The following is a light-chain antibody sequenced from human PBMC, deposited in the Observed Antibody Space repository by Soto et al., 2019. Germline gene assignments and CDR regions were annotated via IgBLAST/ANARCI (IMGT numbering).Light chain of an antibody. CDR2: YDD. J-gene: IGLJ3*02. Sequence: QSVLTQPPSVSGAPRQRVTISCSGGTSNIEINAVNWFQQLPGEAPKLLIYYDDLLPSGVSNRFSGSKSGTSASLAISGLQSEDEADYYCAAWDDNLNGWVFGGGTQLTVL. CDR1: TSNIEINA. V-gene: IGLV1-36*01. CDR3: AAWDDNLNGWV.